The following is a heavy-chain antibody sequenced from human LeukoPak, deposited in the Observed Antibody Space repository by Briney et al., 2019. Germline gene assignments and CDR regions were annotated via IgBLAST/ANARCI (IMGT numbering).Heavy chain of an antibody. J-gene: IGHJ4*02. Sequence: GGSLRLSCAASGFTFSGYGMHWVRQAPGKGLEWVAVIWYDGSNKYYADSVKGRFTISRDNSKNTLYLQMNSLRAEDTAVYYCARECIAARPLDYWGQGTLVTVSS. CDR3: ARECIAARPLDY. V-gene: IGHV3-33*01. CDR2: IWYDGSNK. D-gene: IGHD6-6*01. CDR1: GFTFSGYG.